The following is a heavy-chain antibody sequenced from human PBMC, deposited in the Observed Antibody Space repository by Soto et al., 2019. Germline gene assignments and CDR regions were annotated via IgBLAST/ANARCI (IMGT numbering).Heavy chain of an antibody. D-gene: IGHD6-13*01. CDR1: GFTFGVSW. CDR3: ARPSSWYFLGGAFDI. J-gene: IGHJ3*02. Sequence: EEQLVESGGGLVQPGGSLRLSCAASGFTFGVSWMNWVRQVPGRGLEWVAYISADGRETNHVDSVKGRFTISRDNSKNTLYLQMNSLRAEDTAVYYCARPSSWYFLGGAFDIWGQGTMVTVSS. CDR2: ISADGRET. V-gene: IGHV3-7*01.